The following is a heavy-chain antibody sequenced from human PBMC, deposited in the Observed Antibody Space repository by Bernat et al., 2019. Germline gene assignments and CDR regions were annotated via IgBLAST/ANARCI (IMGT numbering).Heavy chain of an antibody. V-gene: IGHV1-18*01. Sequence: QVQLVQSGAEVKKPGASVKVSCKASGYTFPSYGISWVRRAPGQGLKWRGWISAYNVTTNYAQKLQGRVTMTTDTSTSTAYMELRSLRSDDTAVYYCARDLVAVAGLSYYYYGMDVWGQGTTVTVSS. CDR2: ISAYNVTT. CDR3: ARDLVAVAGLSYYYYGMDV. CDR1: GYTFPSYG. D-gene: IGHD6-19*01. J-gene: IGHJ6*02.